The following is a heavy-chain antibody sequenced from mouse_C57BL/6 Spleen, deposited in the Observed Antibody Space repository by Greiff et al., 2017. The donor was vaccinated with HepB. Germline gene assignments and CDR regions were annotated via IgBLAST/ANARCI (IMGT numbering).Heavy chain of an antibody. CDR2: IHPNSGST. J-gene: IGHJ4*01. Sequence: QVQLQQPGAELVKPGASVKLSCKASGYTFTSYWMHWVKQRPGQGLEWIGMIHPNSGSTNYNEKFKSKATLTVDKSSSTAYMQLSSLTSEDSAVYYGARSGVYYNYDNDCAMDYWGQGTSVTVSS. D-gene: IGHD2-4*01. CDR1: GYTFTSYW. CDR3: ARSGVYYNYDNDCAMDY. V-gene: IGHV1-64*01.